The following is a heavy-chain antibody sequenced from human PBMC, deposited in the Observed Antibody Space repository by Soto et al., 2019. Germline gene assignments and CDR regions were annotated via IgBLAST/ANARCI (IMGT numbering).Heavy chain of an antibody. CDR2: IIPILGIA. D-gene: IGHD5-12*01. CDR3: ASAVATSITFGH. CDR1: GGTFSSYT. V-gene: IGHV1-69*02. Sequence: GASVKVSCKASGGTFSSYTISWVRQAPGQGLEWMGRIIPILGIANYAQKFQGRVTISVDGPKNRLSLTLNSLTAADTAVYYCASAVATSITFGHWGQGTLVTVSS. J-gene: IGHJ4*02.